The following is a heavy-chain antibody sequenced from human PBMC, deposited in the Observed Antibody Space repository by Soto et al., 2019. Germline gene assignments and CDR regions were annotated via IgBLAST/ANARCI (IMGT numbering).Heavy chain of an antibody. CDR3: ARDIVVVPAAHGWFDP. V-gene: IGHV4-31*03. J-gene: IGHJ5*02. D-gene: IGHD2-2*01. CDR2: IYYSGST. CDR1: GGSISSGGYY. Sequence: QVQLQESGPGLVKPSQTLSLTCTVSGGSISSGGYYWSWIRQHPGKGLEWIGYIYYSGSTYYNPSLKSRVTTSVDTSKNQFSLKLSSVTAADTAVYYCARDIVVVPAAHGWFDPWGQGTLVTVSS.